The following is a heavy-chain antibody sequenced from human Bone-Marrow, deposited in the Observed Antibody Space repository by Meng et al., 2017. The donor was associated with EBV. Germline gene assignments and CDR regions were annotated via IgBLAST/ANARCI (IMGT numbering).Heavy chain of an antibody. D-gene: IGHD3-16*01. J-gene: IGHJ1*01. CDR2: ISSSGSTI. CDR3: AKSYALTTDRRYFQH. V-gene: IGHV3-11*01. CDR1: GFTFSDYY. Sequence: QVQLVESGGGLVKPGGSLRLSFSXSGFTFSDYYMSWIRQAPGKGLEWVSYISSSGSTIYYADSVKGRFTISRDNAKNSLYLQMNSLTVEDTAVYYCAKSYALTTDRRYFQHWGQGTLVTVSS.